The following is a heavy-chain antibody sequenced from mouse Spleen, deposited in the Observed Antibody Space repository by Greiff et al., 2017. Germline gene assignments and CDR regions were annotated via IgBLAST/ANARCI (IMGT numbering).Heavy chain of an antibody. V-gene: IGHV14-2*01. J-gene: IGHJ3*01. CDR3: ASYGKWFAY. CDR2: IDPEDGET. Sequence: VQLKESGAELVKPGASVKLSCTASGFNIKDYYMHWVKQRTEQGLEWIGRIDPEDGETKYAPKFQGKATITADTSSNTAYLQLSSQTSEDTAVYYCASYGKWFAYWGQGTLVTVSA. D-gene: IGHD2-1*01. CDR1: GFNIKDYY.